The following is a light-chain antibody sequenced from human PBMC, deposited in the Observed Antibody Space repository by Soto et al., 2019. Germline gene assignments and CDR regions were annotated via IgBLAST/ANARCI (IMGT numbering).Light chain of an antibody. J-gene: IGKJ1*01. V-gene: IGKV3-15*01. Sequence: EIVMTQSPATLSVSPGGRATLSCRASQSVSSNLAWYQQKPGQAPRLLIYGTSTRATGIPARFSGSGSGTEFTLTIGSLQSEDFAVYYCQQYSNWPWTFGQGTKVEIK. CDR2: GTS. CDR3: QQYSNWPWT. CDR1: QSVSSN.